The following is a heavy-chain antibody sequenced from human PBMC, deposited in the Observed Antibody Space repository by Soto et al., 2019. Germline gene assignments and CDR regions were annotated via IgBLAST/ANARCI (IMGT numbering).Heavy chain of an antibody. CDR3: GRDPHCSNTNCPGDY. Sequence: QVQLQESGPGLVKPSGTLSLTCTVSGGSILSSTWWNWVRQSPGKGLEWIGEISHGTDTDYNPSFKSRFTISVDKSKNQLSLKLTSVTAADTAVYYCGRDPHCSNTNCPGDYWGQGIQVTVSS. CDR1: GGSILSSTW. V-gene: IGHV4-4*02. J-gene: IGHJ4*02. CDR2: ISHGTDT. D-gene: IGHD2-2*01.